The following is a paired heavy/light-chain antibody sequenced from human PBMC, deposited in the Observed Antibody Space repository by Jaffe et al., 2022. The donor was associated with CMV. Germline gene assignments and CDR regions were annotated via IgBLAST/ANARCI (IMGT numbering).Heavy chain of an antibody. CDR1: GYSFTSYW. D-gene: IGHD3-22*01. J-gene: IGHJ3*02. Sequence: EVQLVQSGAEVKKPGESLKISCKGSGYSFTSYWIGWVRQMPGKGLEWMGIIYPGDSDTRYSPSFQGQVTISADKSISTAYLQWSSLKASDTAMYYCARLDDPFKYSSGHPGAFDIWGQGTMVTVSS. V-gene: IGHV5-51*01. CDR2: IYPGDSDT. CDR3: ARLDDPFKYSSGHPGAFDI.
Light chain of an antibody. J-gene: IGLJ3*02. CDR3: QVWDSSSDHKV. Sequence: SYVLTQPPSVSVAPGKTARITCGGNNIGSKSVHWYQQKPGQAPVLVIYYDSDRPSGIPERFSGSNSGNTATLTISRVEAGDEADYYCQVWDSSSDHKVFGGGTKLTVL. V-gene: IGLV3-21*04. CDR1: NIGSKS. CDR2: YDS.